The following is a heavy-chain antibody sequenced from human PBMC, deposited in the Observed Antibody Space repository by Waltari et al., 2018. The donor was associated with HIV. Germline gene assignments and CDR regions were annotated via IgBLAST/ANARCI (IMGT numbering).Heavy chain of an antibody. D-gene: IGHD6-19*01. V-gene: IGHV5-51*03. CDR1: GYRFPTYW. J-gene: IGHJ4*02. CDR3: ARRSGGPTRNLDY. CDR2: IYPGDSDT. Sequence: VQLVQSGAEVKKPGESLKLSCKGSGYRFPTYWIGLVRQMPGKGLEWMGIIYPGDSDTRYSPSFHGQVTISADKSISTSYLQWSSLKASDTAMYYCARRSGGPTRNLDYWGQGTLVIVSS.